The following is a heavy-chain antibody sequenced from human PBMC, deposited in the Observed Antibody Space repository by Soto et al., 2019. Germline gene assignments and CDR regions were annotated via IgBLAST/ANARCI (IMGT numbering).Heavy chain of an antibody. CDR1: GPTIRGFA. V-gene: IGHV3-30*03. Sequence: QVQLVESGGGVVQPGGSLRLSCAASGPTIRGFALHWVRQAPGKGLEWVSSISHDGTTRYNKDFVKGRFSISRDDSKNTMDLQMHVLRGEDSAVYYCARVGRGYNLGNGFDPWGQGTLITVSS. D-gene: IGHD1-1*01. J-gene: IGHJ5*02. CDR2: ISHDGTTR. CDR3: ARVGRGYNLGNGFDP.